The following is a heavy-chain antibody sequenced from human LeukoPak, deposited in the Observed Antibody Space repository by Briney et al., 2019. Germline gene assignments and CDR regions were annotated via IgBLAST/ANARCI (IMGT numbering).Heavy chain of an antibody. CDR1: GFTFSSYS. D-gene: IGHD6-25*01. CDR3: ARDIAAADTPASTEYFQH. J-gene: IGHJ1*01. Sequence: AGGSLRLSCAASGFTFSSYSMNWVRQAPGKGLEWVSYISSSSSTIYYADSVKGRFTISRDNAKNSLYLQMNSLRAEDTALYYCARDIAAADTPASTEYFQHWGQGTLVTVSS. CDR2: ISSSSSTI. V-gene: IGHV3-48*04.